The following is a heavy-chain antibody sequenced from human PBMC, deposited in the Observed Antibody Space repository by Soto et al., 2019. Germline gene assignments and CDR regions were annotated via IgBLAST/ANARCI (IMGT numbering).Heavy chain of an antibody. CDR1: GFTFSSYG. J-gene: IGHJ6*03. CDR2: ISYDGSNK. D-gene: IGHD4-4*01. CDR3: AKAPYSNYYMDV. V-gene: IGHV3-30*18. Sequence: GGSLRLSCAASGFTFSSYGMHWVRQAPGKGLEWVAVISYDGSNKYYADSVKGRFTISRDNSKNTLYLQMNSLRAEDTAVYYCAKAPYSNYYMDVWGKGTTVTVSS.